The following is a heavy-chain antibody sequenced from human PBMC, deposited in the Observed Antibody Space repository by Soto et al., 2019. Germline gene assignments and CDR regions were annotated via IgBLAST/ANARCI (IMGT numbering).Heavy chain of an antibody. V-gene: IGHV3-23*01. CDR3: AKDVVGVTDFEPSGCLDS. Sequence: HPGGSLRLSCAASGFTFRSYAMNWVRQAPGKGLEWVSGIGATGANTYYGDSVKGRFTISRDNSKNTLYLQMNSLRAGDTAVYYCAKDVVGVTDFEPSGCLDSWGQGTLVTVSS. D-gene: IGHD1-26*01. J-gene: IGHJ4*02. CDR2: IGATGANT. CDR1: GFTFRSYA.